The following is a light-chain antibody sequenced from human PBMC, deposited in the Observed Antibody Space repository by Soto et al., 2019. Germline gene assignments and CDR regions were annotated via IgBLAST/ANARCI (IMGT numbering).Light chain of an antibody. CDR1: DNVRTF. J-gene: IGKJ1*01. Sequence: EIVLTQSPGTVSFAPGERATLSCMASDNVRTFVDWYQQKPGQAPRLLIHGASNRATGIPARFSGSGSGTDFTLTISNLEPEDFAVYYCQQHSHWPPWTFGQGTTVDIK. CDR3: QQHSHWPPWT. CDR2: GAS. V-gene: IGKV3-11*01.